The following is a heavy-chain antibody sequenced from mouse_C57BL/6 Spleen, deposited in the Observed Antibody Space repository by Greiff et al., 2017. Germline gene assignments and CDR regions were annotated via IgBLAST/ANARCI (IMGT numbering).Heavy chain of an antibody. J-gene: IGHJ2*01. CDR2: FHPYNDDT. CDR3: ARVYDYDGGYYFDY. Sequence: VKLMESGAELVKPGASVKMSCKASGYTFTTYPIEWMKQNHGKSLEWIGNFHPYNDDTKYNEKFKGKATLTVEKSSSTVYLELSRLTSDDSAVYYCARVYDYDGGYYFDYWGQGTTLTVSS. CDR1: GYTFTTYP. D-gene: IGHD2-4*01. V-gene: IGHV1-47*01.